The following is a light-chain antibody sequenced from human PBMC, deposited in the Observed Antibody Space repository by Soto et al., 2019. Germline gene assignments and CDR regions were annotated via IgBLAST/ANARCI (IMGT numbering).Light chain of an antibody. CDR1: QSVNSN. J-gene: IGKJ1*01. Sequence: EIVMTQSPATLSVSPGERATLSCRASQSVNSNLVWNQQKPGQAPRLLIYGASTRAPGIPGRYRGSGYRPDFTLSISSRQSEDFAVYYCQQYNNWLWTFGQGTKVEI. CDR3: QQYNNWLWT. V-gene: IGKV3D-15*01. CDR2: GAS.